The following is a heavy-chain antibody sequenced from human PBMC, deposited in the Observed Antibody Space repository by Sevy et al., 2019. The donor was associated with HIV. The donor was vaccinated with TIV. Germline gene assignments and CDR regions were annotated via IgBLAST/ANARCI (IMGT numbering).Heavy chain of an antibody. CDR1: GGSISSYY. CDR2: IYYSGST. D-gene: IGHD1-26*01. Sequence: SETLSLTCTVSGGSISSYYWSWIRQPPGKGLEWIGYIYYSGSTNYNPSLKSRVTISVDTSKNQFSLKLSSVTAADTAVYYCARVGRGSYFGYFDLWGRSTLVTVSS. J-gene: IGHJ2*01. CDR3: ARVGRGSYFGYFDL. V-gene: IGHV4-59*01.